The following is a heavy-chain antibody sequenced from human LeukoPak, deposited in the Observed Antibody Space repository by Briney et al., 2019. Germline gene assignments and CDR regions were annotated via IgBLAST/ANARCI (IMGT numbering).Heavy chain of an antibody. Sequence: ASVKVSCKASGGTFSSYAISWVRQAPGQGLEWMGGIIPIFGTANYAQKFQGRVTITADESTSTAYMELGSLRSEDTAVYYCARDSYYYDSSGYYYFDYWGQGTLVTVSS. V-gene: IGHV1-69*13. CDR1: GGTFSSYA. D-gene: IGHD3-22*01. J-gene: IGHJ4*02. CDR3: ARDSYYYDSSGYYYFDY. CDR2: IIPIFGTA.